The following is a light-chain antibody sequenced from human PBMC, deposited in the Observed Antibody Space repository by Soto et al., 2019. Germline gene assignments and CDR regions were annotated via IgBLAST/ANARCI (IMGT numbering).Light chain of an antibody. CDR1: QNINKY. V-gene: IGKV1-39*01. Sequence: DIQMTQSPSSLSASVGDRVTITCRARQNINKYLNWYQQKPGEAPKLLIYAASNLQSGVPSRFSGSGSGTDFTLTISSLQPEDFATYFCQQSFDTPRDTFGQGTRLEIK. CDR2: AAS. J-gene: IGKJ5*01. CDR3: QQSFDTPRDT.